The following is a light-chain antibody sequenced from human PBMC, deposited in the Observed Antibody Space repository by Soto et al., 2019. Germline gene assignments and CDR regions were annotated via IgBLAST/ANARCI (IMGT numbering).Light chain of an antibody. Sequence: IQMTQSPYTPSAPVGGRVTITFRASQRISSWLAWYQQKPGKAPKLLIYDASSLESGVPSRFSGSGSGTEFTLTISSLQPDDFATYYCQQYNSYSPSFGPGTKVDIK. J-gene: IGKJ3*01. CDR2: DAS. V-gene: IGKV1-5*01. CDR1: QRISSW. CDR3: QQYNSYSPS.